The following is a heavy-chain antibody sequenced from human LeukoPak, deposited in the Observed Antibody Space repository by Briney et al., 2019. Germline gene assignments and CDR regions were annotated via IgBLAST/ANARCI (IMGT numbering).Heavy chain of an antibody. V-gene: IGHV4-31*03. J-gene: IGHJ4*02. CDR2: IYYGGST. CDR1: GGSISSGDYY. Sequence: SETLSLTCTVSGGSISSGDYYWSWIRQHPGKGLEWIGYIYYGGSTNYNPSLKSRVTISLDTSKDQFSLKLSPMTAADTAVYYCARVPSMTTVTTHFDYWGQGTLVTVSS. CDR3: ARVPSMTTVTTHFDY. D-gene: IGHD4-17*01.